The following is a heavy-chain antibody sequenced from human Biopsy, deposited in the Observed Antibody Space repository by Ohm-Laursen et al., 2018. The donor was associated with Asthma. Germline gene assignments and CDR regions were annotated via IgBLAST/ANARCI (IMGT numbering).Heavy chain of an antibody. V-gene: IGHV1-69*13. Sequence: SVKVSCKPLGGTFNTYVIGWVRQAPGQRLEWMGGINSGFGTTTYPQKFQDRVTITADDSTSTAYMELSSLRSEDTAVYYCARKAESFISRTCYSLDFWGQGTLVTVSS. CDR1: GGTFNTYV. J-gene: IGHJ4*02. D-gene: IGHD2-15*01. CDR3: ARKAESFISRTCYSLDF. CDR2: INSGFGTT.